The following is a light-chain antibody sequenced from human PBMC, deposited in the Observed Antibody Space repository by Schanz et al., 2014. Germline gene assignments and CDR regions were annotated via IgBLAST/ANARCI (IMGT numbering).Light chain of an antibody. CDR2: SAS. CDR1: QSVSSS. Sequence: EIVMTQSPATLSVSPGEGVTLSCRASQSVSSSLAWYQQKPGQAPRLLIYSASTRATDIPARFSGSGSGTEFTLHISSLQSEDVAVYYCQQYYGLPLTFGGGTKVEIK. J-gene: IGKJ4*01. CDR3: QQYYGLPLT. V-gene: IGKV3-15*01.